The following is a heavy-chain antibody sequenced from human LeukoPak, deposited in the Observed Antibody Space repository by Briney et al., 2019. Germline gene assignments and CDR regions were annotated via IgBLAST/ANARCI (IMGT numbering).Heavy chain of an antibody. CDR3: ARDGGTSTPFDY. Sequence: PGGSLRLSCAASGSTFSNYWLHWVRQPPGKGLVWVSRITTDESSTHYAASVNGRFTISRDNAKSTVYLQMNSLTPEDTAVYYCARDGGTSTPFDYWGQGTLVTVSS. CDR1: GSTFSNYW. V-gene: IGHV3-74*01. J-gene: IGHJ4*02. D-gene: IGHD2-15*01. CDR2: ITTDESST.